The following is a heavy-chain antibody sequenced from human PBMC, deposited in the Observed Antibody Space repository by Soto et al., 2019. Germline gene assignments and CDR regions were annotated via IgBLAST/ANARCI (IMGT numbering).Heavy chain of an antibody. CDR2: IYYNGNT. CDR3: ARATTVTSSFFFYGLDV. Sequence: SETLSLTCTVSGGSISSSSYYWGWIRQPPGKGLEWIGHIYYNGNTYYNPSLKSRLTMSLDTSQNQFSLHLTSVIAADSALYFCARATTVTSSFFFYGLDVWGQGTTVTVSS. D-gene: IGHD4-17*01. CDR1: GGSISSSSYY. V-gene: IGHV4-30-4*08. J-gene: IGHJ6*02.